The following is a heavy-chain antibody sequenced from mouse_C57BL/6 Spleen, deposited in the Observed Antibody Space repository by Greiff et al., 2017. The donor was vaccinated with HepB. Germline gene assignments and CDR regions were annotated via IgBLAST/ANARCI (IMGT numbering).Heavy chain of an antibody. V-gene: IGHV1-74*01. CDR3: AMPLYYGSIYAMDY. CDR1: GYTFTSYW. D-gene: IGHD1-1*01. CDR2: IHPSDSDT. J-gene: IGHJ4*01. Sequence: QVQLQQPGAELVKPGASVKVSCKASGYTFTSYWMHWVKQRPGQGLEWIGRIHPSDSDTNYNQKFKGKATLTVDKSSSTAYMQLSSLTSEDSAVYYCAMPLYYGSIYAMDYWGQGTSVTVSS.